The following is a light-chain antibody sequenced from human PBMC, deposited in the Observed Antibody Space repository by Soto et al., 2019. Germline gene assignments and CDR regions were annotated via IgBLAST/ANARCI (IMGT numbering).Light chain of an antibody. CDR1: QSIGSDS. CDR3: QQSGSSLWT. V-gene: IGKV3-20*01. J-gene: IGKJ1*01. CDR2: DTS. Sequence: EIVLTQSPGTLSLSPGQRATLSCRASQSIGSDSLAWYQQKPGQAPRLLIYDTSTRATGIPHRFGGSRSGTVFTLTISRLEPEDFAVYSCQQSGSSLWTFGQGTKVEIK.